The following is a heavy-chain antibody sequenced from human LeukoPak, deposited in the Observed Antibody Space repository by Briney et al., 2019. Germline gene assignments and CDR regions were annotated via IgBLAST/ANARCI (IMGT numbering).Heavy chain of an antibody. V-gene: IGHV3-30*02. CDR3: AKVVEGSYGPYMDV. J-gene: IGHJ6*03. CDR2: IRYDGSNK. D-gene: IGHD3-10*01. Sequence: PGGSLRLSCGASGFTFNNYGMLWVRQAPGKGLEWVAFIRYDGSNKYYADSVKGRFTISRDNSKNTLYLQMNSLRAEDTAVYYCAKVVEGSYGPYMDVWGKGTTVTISS. CDR1: GFTFNNYG.